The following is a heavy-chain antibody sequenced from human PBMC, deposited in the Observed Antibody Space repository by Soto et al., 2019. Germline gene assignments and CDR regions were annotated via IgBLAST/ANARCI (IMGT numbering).Heavy chain of an antibody. J-gene: IGHJ4*02. CDR3: ARRSSSWYFDY. D-gene: IGHD6-13*01. Sequence: AGSLRLSCAASGFTFSSYAMNWVRQAPGKGLEWVSVISGSGGSTYYADSVKGRFTISRDNSKNTLYLQMNSLRAEDTAVYYCARRSSSWYFDYWGQGTLVTVSS. CDR1: GFTFSSYA. V-gene: IGHV3-23*01. CDR2: ISGSGGST.